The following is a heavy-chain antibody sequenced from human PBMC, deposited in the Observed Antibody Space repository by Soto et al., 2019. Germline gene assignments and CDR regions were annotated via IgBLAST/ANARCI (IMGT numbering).Heavy chain of an antibody. CDR3: ARGRPYGMDV. V-gene: IGHV3-74*01. CDR2: IDSDGSST. CDR1: GFTFGSYW. Sequence: PGGSLRLSCAASGFTFGSYWMNWVRQAPGKGLVWVSRIDSDGSSTTYSDSVKGRFTTSRDNAKNTLYLQMSSLRVEDTVVYYCARGRPYGMDVWGQGTTVTVSS. J-gene: IGHJ6*02.